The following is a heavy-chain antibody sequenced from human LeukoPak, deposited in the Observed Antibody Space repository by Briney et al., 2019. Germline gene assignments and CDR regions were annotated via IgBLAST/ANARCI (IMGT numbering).Heavy chain of an antibody. CDR1: GFTFSSFS. V-gene: IGHV3-23*01. D-gene: IGHD3-22*01. CDR2: LSTSGAAT. J-gene: IGHJ4*02. CDR3: AREGDDYYDSSGYYLYDY. Sequence: TGGSLRLSCAASGFTFSSFSMNWVRQAPGKGLEWVSTLSTSGAATYYADSVKGRFTISRDNSQNTLYLQMNSLRAEDTAVYYCAREGDDYYDSSGYYLYDYWGQGTLVTVSS.